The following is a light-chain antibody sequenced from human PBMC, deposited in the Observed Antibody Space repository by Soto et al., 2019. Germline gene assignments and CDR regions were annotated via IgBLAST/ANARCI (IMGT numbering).Light chain of an antibody. CDR3: SSYTSRNTRV. V-gene: IGLV2-14*01. CDR2: DVS. J-gene: IGLJ3*02. CDR1: SSDVGGYNH. Sequence: QPVLTQPASVSGSPGQSITISCTGTSSDVGGYNHVSWYQQHPGKAPKLTIYDVSNRPSGVSNRFSGSKSGNTASLSISGLQPEDEADYHCSSYTSRNTRVFGGGTQLTVL.